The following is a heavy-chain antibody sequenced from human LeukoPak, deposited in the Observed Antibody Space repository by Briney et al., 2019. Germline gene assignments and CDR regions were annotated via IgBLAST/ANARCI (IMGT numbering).Heavy chain of an antibody. Sequence: GGSLRLSCAASGFTFSSYWMSWVRQAPGKGLEWVANIKQGGSEKYYADSVKGRFTISRDNSKNTLYLQINSLRVEDTAVYYCARDQLSIDYWGQGTLVTVSS. D-gene: IGHD1-1*01. CDR1: GFTFSSYW. V-gene: IGHV3-7*01. J-gene: IGHJ4*02. CDR3: ARDQLSIDY. CDR2: IKQGGSEK.